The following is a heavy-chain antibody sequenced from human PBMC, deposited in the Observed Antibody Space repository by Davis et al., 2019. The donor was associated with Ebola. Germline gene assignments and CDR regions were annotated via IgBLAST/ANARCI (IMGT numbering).Heavy chain of an antibody. J-gene: IGHJ6*04. CDR3: ARGWPSTVTTDYYAMDV. Sequence: SWVRQPPGKGLEWIGYIYSSGNAYYNPSLKSRLTISVDASKNQFSLKLSSVTAADTAVYYCARGWPSTVTTDYYAMDVWGKGTTVTVSS. V-gene: IGHV4-30-4*01. CDR2: IYSSGNA. D-gene: IGHD4-17*01.